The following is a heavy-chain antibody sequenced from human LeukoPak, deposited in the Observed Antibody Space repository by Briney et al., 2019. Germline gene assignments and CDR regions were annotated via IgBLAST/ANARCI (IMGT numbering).Heavy chain of an antibody. CDR3: ARCISSGYYYSDY. V-gene: IGHV5-51*01. Sequence: GESLKISCEGSTYKFNSYWIGWVRQMPGKGLEWMGIIYPGDSDTRYSPSFQGQVTISADKSINTAYLQWSSLKASDTAMYYCARCISSGYYYSDYWGQGTLVTVSS. CDR1: TYKFNSYW. J-gene: IGHJ4*02. CDR2: IYPGDSDT. D-gene: IGHD3-22*01.